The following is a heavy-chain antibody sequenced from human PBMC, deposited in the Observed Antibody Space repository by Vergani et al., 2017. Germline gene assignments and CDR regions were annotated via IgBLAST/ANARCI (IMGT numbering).Heavy chain of an antibody. CDR2: ICSGGST. CDR3: AREDYGDSRCYYDGMDV. CDR1: GFTVSSNY. V-gene: IGHV3-66*01. Sequence: EVQLVESGGGLVQPGGSLRLSCAASGFTVSSNYMSWVRQAPGKGLEWVSVICSGGSTYYAASVKGRFTISKDNSKNRPYLQMNSLRAEDTTVYYSAREDYGDSRCYYDGMDVWGQGTTVTVSS. J-gene: IGHJ6*02. D-gene: IGHD4-17*01.